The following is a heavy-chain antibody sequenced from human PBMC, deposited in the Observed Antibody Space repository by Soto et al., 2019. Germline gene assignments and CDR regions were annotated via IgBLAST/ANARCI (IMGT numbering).Heavy chain of an antibody. CDR2: IYYSGST. D-gene: IGHD2-21*02. J-gene: IGHJ6*02. V-gene: IGHV4-30-4*01. CDR1: GGSISSGDYY. Sequence: SETLSLTCTVSGGSISSGDYYWSWIRQPPGKGLEWIGYIYYSGSTYYDPSLKSRVTISVDTSKNQFSLKLSSVTAADTAVYYCARVSVTVDYYYGMDVWGQGTTVTVSS. CDR3: ARVSVTVDYYYGMDV.